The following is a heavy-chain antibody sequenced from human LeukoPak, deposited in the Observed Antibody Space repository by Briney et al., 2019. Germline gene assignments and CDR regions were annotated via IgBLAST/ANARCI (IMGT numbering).Heavy chain of an antibody. Sequence: GGSLRLSCAASGFTFSRNAMSWVRQAPGKGLEWVATIKPDGSETFYVDSVKGRFTVSRDNAKNSLYLQMNSLRAEDTAVYYCARALYYYGSGSPLDYWGQGTLVTVSS. J-gene: IGHJ4*02. V-gene: IGHV3-7*01. CDR1: GFTFSRNA. CDR2: IKPDGSET. D-gene: IGHD3-10*01. CDR3: ARALYYYGSGSPLDY.